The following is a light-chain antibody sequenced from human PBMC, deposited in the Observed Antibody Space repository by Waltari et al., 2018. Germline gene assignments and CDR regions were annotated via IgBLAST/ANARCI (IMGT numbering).Light chain of an antibody. Sequence: EIVMTQSPATLSVSTGERATLSCRASPSVNTNLAWYQQKPGQAPRLLIYGASTRATGIPARFSGSGSGTEFTLTISSLQSEDFAVYYCQHYDDWPPYTFGQGTKLEIK. J-gene: IGKJ2*01. CDR3: QHYDDWPPYT. V-gene: IGKV3-15*01. CDR2: GAS. CDR1: PSVNTN.